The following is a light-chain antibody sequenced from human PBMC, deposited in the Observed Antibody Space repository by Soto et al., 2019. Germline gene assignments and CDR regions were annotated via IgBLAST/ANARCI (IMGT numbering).Light chain of an antibody. Sequence: QSVLTQPPSVSAAPGQKVTISCSGSSSNIGDNYVSWYQQLPGTAPKLLIYDNSNRPSDIPDRSSGSKSGTSATLGITGLQTGDEADYYCGTWDSSLSAVVFGGGTKVTVL. CDR1: SSNIGDNY. CDR3: GTWDSSLSAVV. J-gene: IGLJ2*01. V-gene: IGLV1-51*01. CDR2: DNS.